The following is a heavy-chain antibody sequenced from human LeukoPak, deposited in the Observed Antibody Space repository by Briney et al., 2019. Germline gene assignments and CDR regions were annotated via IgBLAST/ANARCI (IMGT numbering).Heavy chain of an antibody. Sequence: GGSLRLSCAASGFTFSSYAMSWVRQAPGKGLEWVSAISGSGGSTYYADSVKGRFTISRDNSKNTLFLQMNSLRAEDTAVYYCAKQGPYGSGSYYRLDYWGQGTLVTVSS. CDR2: ISGSGGST. V-gene: IGHV3-23*01. J-gene: IGHJ4*02. CDR3: AKQGPYGSGSYYRLDY. CDR1: GFTFSSYA. D-gene: IGHD3-10*01.